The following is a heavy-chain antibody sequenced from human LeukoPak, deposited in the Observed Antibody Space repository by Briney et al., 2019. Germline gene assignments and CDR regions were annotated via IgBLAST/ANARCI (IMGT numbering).Heavy chain of an antibody. CDR3: AREPPGY. CDR2: IYTNGGA. CDR1: GGSVTSGNYY. V-gene: IGHV4-61*02. Sequence: SETLSLTCTVSGGSVTSGNYYWNWIRQPAGKGLEWIGRIYTNGGASYNPSLKGRVTISIDASKNQFSLKLSSVTAADTAVYYCAREPPGYWGQGILVTVSS. J-gene: IGHJ4*02.